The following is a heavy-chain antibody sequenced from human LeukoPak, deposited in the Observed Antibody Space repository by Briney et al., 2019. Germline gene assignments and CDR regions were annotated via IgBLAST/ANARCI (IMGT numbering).Heavy chain of an antibody. CDR3: ARDVGAVSDY. Sequence: GGSLRLSCAASGFTFSSYWMRWVRHAPGKGLVWVSRISSDGSSTTYADSVRGRFTISRDNAKNTLSLQMNSLRDEDTAVYYCARDVGAVSDYWGRGTLVTVSS. J-gene: IGHJ4*02. D-gene: IGHD3-10*01. CDR1: GFTFSSYW. CDR2: ISSDGSST. V-gene: IGHV3-74*01.